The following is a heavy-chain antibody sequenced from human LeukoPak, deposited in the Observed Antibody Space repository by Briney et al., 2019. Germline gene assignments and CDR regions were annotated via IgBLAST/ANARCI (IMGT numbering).Heavy chain of an antibody. Sequence: ASVKVSCKVSGYTLTELSMHWVRQAPGKGLEWMGGFDPEDGETIYAQKFQGRVTMTEDTSTDTAYMELSSLRSEDTAVYYCAKKNSSWYSENWFDPWGQGTLVTVSS. V-gene: IGHV1-24*01. J-gene: IGHJ5*02. CDR2: FDPEDGET. CDR3: AKKNSSWYSENWFDP. D-gene: IGHD6-13*01. CDR1: GYTLTELS.